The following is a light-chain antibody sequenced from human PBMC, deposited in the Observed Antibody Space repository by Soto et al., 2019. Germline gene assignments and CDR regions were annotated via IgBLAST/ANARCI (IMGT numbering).Light chain of an antibody. V-gene: IGLV2-14*01. CDR2: GVS. CDR3: TSYTSSTTWV. J-gene: IGLJ3*02. CDR1: SSDVGGYNY. Sequence: QSAPTQPASVSGSPGQSITISCTRTSSDVGGYNYVSWYQQHPGKAPKLMIYGVSNRPSGVSNRFSGSKSDNTASLTISALQAEDEADYYCTSYTSSTTWVFGGGTKVTAL.